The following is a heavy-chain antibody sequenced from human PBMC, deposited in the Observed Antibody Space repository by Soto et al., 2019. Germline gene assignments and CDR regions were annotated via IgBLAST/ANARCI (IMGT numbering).Heavy chain of an antibody. J-gene: IGHJ3*02. V-gene: IGHV4-31*03. Sequence: QVQLQESGPGLVKPSQTLSLTCSVSGCYISSGDYYWSWLRQHPGKGLEWIGYIYYSGSTLYNPSLKSRVTISVDTSKNQFSLKVSFVTAADTAVDYCARDASSSEAFDIWDQWTMVIVSS. CDR2: IYYSGST. CDR1: GCYISSGDYY. CDR3: ARDASSSEAFDI. D-gene: IGHD6-13*01.